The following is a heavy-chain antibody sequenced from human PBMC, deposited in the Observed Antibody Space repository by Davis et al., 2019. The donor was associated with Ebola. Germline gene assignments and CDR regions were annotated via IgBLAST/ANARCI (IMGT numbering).Heavy chain of an antibody. CDR1: GYTFTNYG. CDR2: ISAYKGKT. D-gene: IGHD6-19*01. CDR3: ARAGGWGAFDF. J-gene: IGHJ4*02. Sequence: AASVKVSCKASGYTFTNYGINWVRQAPGQGLEWMGWISAYKGKTNYAQKVQGRVTITRDTSANTAYMELSSLTSEDRAVYYCARAGGWGAFDFWGQGTPVIVSS. V-gene: IGHV1-18*01.